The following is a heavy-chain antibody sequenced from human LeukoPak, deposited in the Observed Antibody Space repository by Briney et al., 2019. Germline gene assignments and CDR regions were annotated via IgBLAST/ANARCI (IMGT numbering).Heavy chain of an antibody. Sequence: GESLKISCKGSGYSLTSYWIGWVRQMPGKGLEWMGIIYPGDSDTRYSPSFQGQVTISADKSISTAYLQWSSLKASDTAMYYCARQDNNYYDSSGYYYLFDYWGQGTLVTVSS. CDR1: GYSLTSYW. D-gene: IGHD3-22*01. V-gene: IGHV5-51*01. CDR2: IYPGDSDT. J-gene: IGHJ4*02. CDR3: ARQDNNYYDSSGYYYLFDY.